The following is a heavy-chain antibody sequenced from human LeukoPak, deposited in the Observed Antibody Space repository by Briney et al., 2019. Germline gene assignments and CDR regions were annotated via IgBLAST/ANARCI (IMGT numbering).Heavy chain of an antibody. D-gene: IGHD2-15*01. J-gene: IGHJ4*02. CDR1: GYTFTSYG. CDR2: ISGYDGDT. CDR3: ARVVYCSGGSCYVFDY. Sequence: GASVKVSCKASGYTFTSYGISWVRQAPGQGLEWMGWISGYDGDTNYAQKLQGRVTMTTDTSTSTAYMEVKSLRSDDTAMYYCARVVYCSGGSCYVFDYWGQGTLVTVSS. V-gene: IGHV1-18*01.